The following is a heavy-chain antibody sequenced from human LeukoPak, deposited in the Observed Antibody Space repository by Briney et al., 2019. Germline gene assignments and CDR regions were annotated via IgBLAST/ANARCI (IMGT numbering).Heavy chain of an antibody. Sequence: GGSLRLSCAASGFTFSSYAMSWVRQAPGKGLEWVSAISGSGGSTYYADSVKGRFTISRDNSKNTLYLQMNSLRAEDTAVYYCAKSRRIVVVPAAIDYRGQGTLVTVSS. CDR1: GFTFSSYA. CDR3: AKSRRIVVVPAAIDY. D-gene: IGHD2-2*01. J-gene: IGHJ4*02. V-gene: IGHV3-23*01. CDR2: ISGSGGST.